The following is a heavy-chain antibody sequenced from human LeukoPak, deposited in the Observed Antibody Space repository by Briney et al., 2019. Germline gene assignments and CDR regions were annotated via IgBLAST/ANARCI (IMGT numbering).Heavy chain of an antibody. CDR3: ARSASSNPSREYFHH. D-gene: IGHD2-2*01. V-gene: IGHV4-59*01. CDR2: IFYSGST. J-gene: IGHJ1*01. Sequence: LGSLCLSCTVSGDSISSYFWSCMREPPGKEVEWMGYIFYSGSTNYNPSLKSRGTISVDTSKNQFSLRLSSVTSADTAVYYCARSASSNPSREYFHHWGQGTLVTVSS. CDR1: GDSISSYF.